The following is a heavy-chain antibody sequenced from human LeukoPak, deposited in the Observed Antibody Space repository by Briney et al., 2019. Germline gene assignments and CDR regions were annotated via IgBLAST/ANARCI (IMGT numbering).Heavy chain of an antibody. J-gene: IGHJ3*02. CDR2: IYTSGST. V-gene: IGHV4-61*02. Sequence: SETLSLTCTVSGGSISRGDYYWSWIRQPAGRGLEWIGRIYTSGSTNYNPSLKSRVTISVDTSKNQFSLKLSSVTAADTAVYYCARESKQTPNYYDSRGAFDIWGQGTMVTVSS. D-gene: IGHD3-22*01. CDR3: ARESKQTPNYYDSRGAFDI. CDR1: GGSISRGDYY.